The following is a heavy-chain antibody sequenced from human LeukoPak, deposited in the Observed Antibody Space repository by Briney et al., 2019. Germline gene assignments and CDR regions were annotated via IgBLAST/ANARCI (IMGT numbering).Heavy chain of an antibody. CDR1: GYTFTSYG. J-gene: IGHJ5*02. CDR3: ATSQRTSTEDWFDP. V-gene: IGHV1-18*01. Sequence: ASVKVSCKASGYTFTSYGISWVRQAPGQGLEWVGWISAYNGNTNYAQKLQGRVTMTTDTSTSTAYMELRSLRSDDTAVYYCATSQRTSTEDWFDPWGQGTLVTVSS. D-gene: IGHD4-17*01. CDR2: ISAYNGNT.